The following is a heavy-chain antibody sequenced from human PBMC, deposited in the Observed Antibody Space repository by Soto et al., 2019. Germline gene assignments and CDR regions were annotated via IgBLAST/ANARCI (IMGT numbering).Heavy chain of an antibody. J-gene: IGHJ6*02. Sequence: SVKVSCKASGYTFTSHDIHWLRQASGQGLEWMGSINPYSGNTAFAPKFQDRIAMTRDTSITTAYMELNSLSSGDTAVYFCSSLSSMDVWGQGTTVTVSS. V-gene: IGHV1-8*01. D-gene: IGHD6-6*01. CDR1: GYTFTSHD. CDR3: SSLSSMDV. CDR2: INPYSGNT.